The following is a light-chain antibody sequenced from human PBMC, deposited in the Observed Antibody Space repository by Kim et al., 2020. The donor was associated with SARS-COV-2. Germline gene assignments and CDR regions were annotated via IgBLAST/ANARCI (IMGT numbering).Light chain of an antibody. V-gene: IGLV6-57*01. CDR2: EDK. J-gene: IGLJ2*01. Sequence: GNTVTITCTRSSGSIASNYVQWYQQRPGSSPTTVIYEDKRRPSGVPDRFSGSIDSSSNSASLIIFGLKTEDEADYYCRSYDSVNWVFGGGTQLTVL. CDR1: SGSIASNY. CDR3: RSYDSVNWV.